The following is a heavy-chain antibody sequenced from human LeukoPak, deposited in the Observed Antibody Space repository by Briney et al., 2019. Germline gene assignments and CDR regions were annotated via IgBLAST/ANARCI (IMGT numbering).Heavy chain of an antibody. D-gene: IGHD3-10*01. V-gene: IGHV3-23*01. Sequence: GGSLRLSCAASGFTFSSYAMTWVRQAAGKGLEWVSVISASGGSTYYADSVKGRFTISRDNSKNTLYLQMNSLRAEDTAVYYCAKRGSGSYYLSPVDYWGQGTLVTVSS. CDR2: ISASGGST. CDR1: GFTFSSYA. CDR3: AKRGSGSYYLSPVDY. J-gene: IGHJ4*02.